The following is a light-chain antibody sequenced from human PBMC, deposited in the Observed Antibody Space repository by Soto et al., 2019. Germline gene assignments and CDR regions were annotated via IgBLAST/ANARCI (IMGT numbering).Light chain of an antibody. CDR3: QQSYISPLT. J-gene: IGKJ4*01. CDR1: QSINTY. V-gene: IGKV1-39*01. CDR2: ATS. Sequence: DIQMTQSPSSLSASIGDRVTITCRASQSINTYLNWYQQKPGKAPKLLIYATSRLQSGVPSRFSGDGSGTDFTLTISSLQPEDFASYFCQQSYISPLTFGGGPKVEIK.